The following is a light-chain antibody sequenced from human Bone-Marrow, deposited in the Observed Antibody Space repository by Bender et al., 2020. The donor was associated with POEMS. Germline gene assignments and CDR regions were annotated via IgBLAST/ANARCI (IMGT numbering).Light chain of an antibody. CDR2: SSH. J-gene: IGLJ3*02. CDR1: SSNIGAHA. Sequence: QSVLTQPPSASGTPGQRVTISCSGGSSNIGAHAVNWYQHLPGTAPKLLIYSSHRRPSEVPDRFSGAKSDNTASLTISGLQAEDEAEYYCCSYAGSRHWLFGGGTKLTVL. V-gene: IGLV1-44*01. CDR3: CSYAGSRHWL.